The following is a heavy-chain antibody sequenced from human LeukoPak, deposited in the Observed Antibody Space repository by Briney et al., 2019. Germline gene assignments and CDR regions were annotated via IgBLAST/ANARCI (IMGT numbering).Heavy chain of an antibody. D-gene: IGHD1-14*01. V-gene: IGHV3-53*01. CDR3: ARLYRGPHLDY. CDR1: GFTVSSNY. J-gene: IGHJ4*02. CDR2: IYSGGRT. Sequence: GGSLRLSCAASGFTVSSNYMSWVRQAPGKGLEWVSVIYSGGRTYYADSVKGRFTISRDNSKNTLYLQMNSLRAEDTAVYYCARLYRGPHLDYWGQGTLVTVSS.